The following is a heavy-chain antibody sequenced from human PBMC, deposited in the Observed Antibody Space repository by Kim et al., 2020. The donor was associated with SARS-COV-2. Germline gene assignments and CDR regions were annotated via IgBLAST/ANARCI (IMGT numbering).Heavy chain of an antibody. CDR1: GFTFSSYG. V-gene: IGHV3-33*06. CDR3: AKDLNGPGDDYGGNKYYYCGMDV. D-gene: IGHD4-17*01. Sequence: GGSLRLSCAASGFTFSSYGMHWVRQAPGKGLEWVAVIWYDGSNKYYADSVKGRFTISRDNSKNTLYLQMNSLRAEDTAVYYCAKDLNGPGDDYGGNKYYYCGMDVWGQGTTVTVSS. J-gene: IGHJ6*02. CDR2: IWYDGSNK.